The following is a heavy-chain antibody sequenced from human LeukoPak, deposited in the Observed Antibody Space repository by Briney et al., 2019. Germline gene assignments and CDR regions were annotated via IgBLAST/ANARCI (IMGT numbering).Heavy chain of an antibody. Sequence: ASLKVSXKASGYTFTSYDINWVRQATGQGLEWMGWMNPNRGNTGYAQKFQGRVTMTRNTTISTAYMELGSVRSEDTAVYCYARSYNWNYVRIQDNWFQPWGQGTLVTVSS. J-gene: IGHJ5*02. CDR1: GYTFTSYD. V-gene: IGHV1-8*01. CDR2: MNPNRGNT. D-gene: IGHD1-7*01. CDR3: ARSYNWNYVRIQDNWFQP.